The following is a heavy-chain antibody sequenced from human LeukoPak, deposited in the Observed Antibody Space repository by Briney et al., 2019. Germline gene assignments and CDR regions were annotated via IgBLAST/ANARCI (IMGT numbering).Heavy chain of an antibody. Sequence: PSETLSLTCSVSGDSVRNDFYYWGWIRQPPGKGLEWVACLSHAGNTWYNPSLESRLSISVDTSKNQFSLKCSSVTAADTALYWCARHNAPRRVGFDFWGQGILVTVSS. D-gene: IGHD2-2*01. V-gene: IGHV4-39*01. CDR1: GDSVRNDFYY. CDR3: ARHNAPRRVGFDF. CDR2: LSHAGNT. J-gene: IGHJ4*02.